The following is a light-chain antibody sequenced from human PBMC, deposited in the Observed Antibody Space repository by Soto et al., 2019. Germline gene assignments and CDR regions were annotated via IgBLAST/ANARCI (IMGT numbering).Light chain of an antibody. CDR2: AAS. Sequence: DIQLTQSPSFLSASVGDIVTITCLASQGIDTYLAWYQQKPGKAPKLLIYAASILQSGVPSRFSGSGSGTEFTLTISSLQPEDFATYYCQQLNSYPFIFGQGTRLEI. J-gene: IGKJ5*01. CDR3: QQLNSYPFI. CDR1: QGIDTY. V-gene: IGKV1-9*01.